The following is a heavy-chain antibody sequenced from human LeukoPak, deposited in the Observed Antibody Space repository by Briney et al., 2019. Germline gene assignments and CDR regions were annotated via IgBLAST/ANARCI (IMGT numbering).Heavy chain of an antibody. CDR3: ARSPPITMIVVAHAFDI. V-gene: IGHV1-2*02. J-gene: IGHJ3*02. CDR2: INPNSGGT. CDR1: GYTFTGYY. D-gene: IGHD3-22*01. Sequence: ASVKVSCKASGYTFTGYYMHWVRQAPGQGLEWMGWINPNSGGTNYAQRFQGRVTMTRDTSISTAYMELSRLRSDDTAVYYCARSPPITMIVVAHAFDIWGQGTMVTVSS.